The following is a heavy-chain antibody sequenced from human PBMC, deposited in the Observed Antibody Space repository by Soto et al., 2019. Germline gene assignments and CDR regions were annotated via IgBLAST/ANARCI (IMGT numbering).Heavy chain of an antibody. CDR3: ARAITIFGVVLTAYFDY. D-gene: IGHD3-3*01. V-gene: IGHV4-30-4*01. CDR2: IYYSGST. Sequence: QVQLQESGPGLVKPSQTLSLTCTVSGGSISSGDYYWSWIRQPPGKGLEWIGYIYYSGSTYYNPSLKSRVTISVDTSKNQFSLKLSSVTAADTAVYYCARAITIFGVVLTAYFDYWGQGTLVTVSS. CDR1: GGSISSGDYY. J-gene: IGHJ4*02.